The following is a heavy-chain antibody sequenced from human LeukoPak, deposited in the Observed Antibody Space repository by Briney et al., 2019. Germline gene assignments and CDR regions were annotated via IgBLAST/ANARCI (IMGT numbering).Heavy chain of an antibody. D-gene: IGHD6-6*01. CDR3: ASIAAPFDY. J-gene: IGHJ4*02. V-gene: IGHV3-74*01. CDR2: INTDGSST. CDR1: GFTFSSYW. Sequence: PGGSLRLSCAASGFTFSSYWMHWVRQAPGKGLVWVLRINTDGSSTSYADSVKGRFTISRDNAKNTLYLQMNSLRAEDTAVYYCASIAAPFDYWGQGTLVTVSS.